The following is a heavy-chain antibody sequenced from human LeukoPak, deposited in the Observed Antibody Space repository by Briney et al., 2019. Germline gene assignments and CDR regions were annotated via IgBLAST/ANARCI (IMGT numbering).Heavy chain of an antibody. CDR2: ISSSSSTI. CDR1: GFTFSRYS. J-gene: IGHJ3*02. Sequence: PGGSLRLSCAASGFTFSRYSMDWVRQAPGKGLEWVSYISSSSSTIYYADSVKGRFTISRDNAKNSLYLQMNSLRAEDTAMYYCARTHQLLYDDAFDIWGQGTMVTVSS. V-gene: IGHV3-48*01. CDR3: ARTHQLLYDDAFDI. D-gene: IGHD2-2*02.